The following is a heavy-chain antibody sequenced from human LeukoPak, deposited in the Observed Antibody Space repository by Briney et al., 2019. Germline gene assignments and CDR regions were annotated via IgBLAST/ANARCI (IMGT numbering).Heavy chain of an antibody. CDR1: GGSFSGHY. V-gene: IGHV4-34*01. CDR2: INHSGST. J-gene: IGHJ4*02. Sequence: SETLSLTCAVYGGSFSGHYWSWIRQPPGKGLEWIGEINHSGSTNYNPSLKSRVTISVDTSKNQFPLKLSSVTAADTAVYYCARVGVWGSYRTRGGYWGQGTLVAVSS. CDR3: ARVGVWGSYRTRGGY. D-gene: IGHD3-16*02.